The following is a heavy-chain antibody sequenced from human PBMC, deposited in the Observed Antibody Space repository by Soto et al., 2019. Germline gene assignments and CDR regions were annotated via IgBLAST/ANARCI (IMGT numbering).Heavy chain of an antibody. Sequence: QVHLMESGGGVVRPGESLRLSCAASAFSFTNFALHWVRQAPGRGLEWVAVISFDGSNKFYVDSVKGRFTISMDNLKNPLYLQKSRLTPEEPGVYYLARQPPPPAGDYFFFGMDRWGQGTPVNVSS. CDR3: ARQPPPPAGDYFFFGMDR. J-gene: IGHJ6*02. V-gene: IGHV3-30*04. D-gene: IGHD6-13*01. CDR1: AFSFTNFA. CDR2: ISFDGSNK.